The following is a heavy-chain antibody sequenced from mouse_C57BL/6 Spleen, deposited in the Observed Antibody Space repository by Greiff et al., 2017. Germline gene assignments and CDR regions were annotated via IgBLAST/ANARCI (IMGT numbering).Heavy chain of an antibody. CDR2: ISYDGSN. CDR3: ARDSDGGDYAMDY. V-gene: IGHV3-6*01. Sequence: EVHLVESGPGLVKPSQSLSLSCSVSGYSITSGSYWYWIRQFPVNKLECMGYISYDGSNNYNPSLKNRISITRDTSKNQFFLKLKSVTTEDTATYYCARDSDGGDYAMDYWGQGTSVTVSS. J-gene: IGHJ4*01. D-gene: IGHD1-1*02. CDR1: GYSITSGSY.